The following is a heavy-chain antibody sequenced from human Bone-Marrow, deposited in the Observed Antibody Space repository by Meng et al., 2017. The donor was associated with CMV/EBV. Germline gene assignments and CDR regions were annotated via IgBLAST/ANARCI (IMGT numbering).Heavy chain of an antibody. D-gene: IGHD3-16*01. CDR2: ISTGSTI. CDR3: ARDRSWGDYGWFDP. Sequence: GESLKISCAASGFTFSSFEMNWVRQAPGKGLEWISHISTGSTIHYADSVKGRFTISRDNAKNSLYLQMNSLRAEDTAVYYCARDRSWGDYGWFDPWGQGTLVTVSS. J-gene: IGHJ5*02. V-gene: IGHV3-48*03. CDR1: GFTFSSFE.